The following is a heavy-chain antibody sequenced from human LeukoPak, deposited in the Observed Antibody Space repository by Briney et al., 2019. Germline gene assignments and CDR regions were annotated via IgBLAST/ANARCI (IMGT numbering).Heavy chain of an antibody. CDR2: MNPNSGNT. CDR1: GYTFTSYD. V-gene: IGHV1-8*03. J-gene: IGHJ5*02. Sequence: ASVKVSCKASGYTFTSYDINWVRQATGPGLGWMGWMNPNSGNTGYAQKFQGRVTITRNTSISTAYMELSSLRSEDTAVYYCARGPLHWFDPWGQGTLVTVSS. CDR3: ARGPLHWFDP.